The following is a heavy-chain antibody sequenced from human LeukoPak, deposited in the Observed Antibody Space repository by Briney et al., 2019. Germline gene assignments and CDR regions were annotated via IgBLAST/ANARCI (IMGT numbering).Heavy chain of an antibody. D-gene: IGHD3-22*01. V-gene: IGHV4-34*01. CDR3: ASYYYDSSGYGYFDY. CDR1: GGSFSGYY. Sequence: SETLSLTCAVYGGSFSGYYWSWIRQPPGKGLEWIGSIYYSGSTYYNPSLKSRVTISVDTSKNQFSLKLSSVTAADTAVYYCASYYYDSSGYGYFDYWGRGTLVTVSS. J-gene: IGHJ4*02. CDR2: IYYSGST.